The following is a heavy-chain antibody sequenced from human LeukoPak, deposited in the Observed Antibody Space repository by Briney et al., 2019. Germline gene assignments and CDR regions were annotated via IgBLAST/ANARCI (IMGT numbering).Heavy chain of an antibody. CDR2: IIPIFGTA. CDR1: GYTFTSYD. D-gene: IGHD3-10*01. CDR3: ARDQPGSKGYYYMDV. J-gene: IGHJ6*03. Sequence: GASVKVSCKASGYTFTSYDISWVRQAPGQGREWMGGIIPIFGTANYAQKFQGRVTITADESTSTAYMELSSLRSEDTAVYYCARDQPGSKGYYYMDVWGKGTTVTISS. V-gene: IGHV1-69*13.